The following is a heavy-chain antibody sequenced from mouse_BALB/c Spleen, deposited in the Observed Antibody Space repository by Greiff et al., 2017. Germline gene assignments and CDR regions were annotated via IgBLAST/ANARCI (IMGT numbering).Heavy chain of an antibody. Sequence: EVQGVESGGGLVQPGGSLRLSCATSGFTFTDYYMSWVRQAPGKALEWLGFIRNKGNGYTTEYSASVRGRFTISRDNSQSILYLQMNTLRTDDSATYYCARDGEIGYYFDYWGQGTTLTVSS. V-gene: IGHV7-3*02. CDR2: IRNKGNGYTT. J-gene: IGHJ2*01. D-gene: IGHD2-14*01. CDR1: GFTFTDYY. CDR3: ARDGEIGYYFDY.